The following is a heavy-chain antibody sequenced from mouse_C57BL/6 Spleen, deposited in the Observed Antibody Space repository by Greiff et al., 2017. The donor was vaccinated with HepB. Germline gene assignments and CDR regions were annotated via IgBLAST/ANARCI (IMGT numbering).Heavy chain of an antibody. Sequence: EVKLVESGGDLVKPGGSLKLSCAASGFTFSSYGMSWVRQTPDKRLEWVATISSGGSYTYYPDSVKGRFTISRDNAKNTLYLQISCLKSEDTAMYYCARHGITTVVADYWGQGTTLTVSS. J-gene: IGHJ2*01. D-gene: IGHD1-1*01. CDR3: ARHGITTVVADY. CDR2: ISSGGSYT. V-gene: IGHV5-6*02. CDR1: GFTFSSYG.